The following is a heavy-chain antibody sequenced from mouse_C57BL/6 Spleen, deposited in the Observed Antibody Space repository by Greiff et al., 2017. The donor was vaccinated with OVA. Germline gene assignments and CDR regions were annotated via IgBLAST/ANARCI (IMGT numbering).Heavy chain of an antibody. Sequence: DVKLQESGPGLVKPSQSLSLTCSVTGYSITSGYYWNWIRQFPGNKLEWMGYISYDGSNNYNPSLKNRISITRDTSKNQFFLKLNSVTTEDTATYYCAIDSSGPAWFADWGQGTLVTVSA. CDR2: ISYDGSN. CDR1: GYSITSGYY. V-gene: IGHV3-6*01. D-gene: IGHD3-2*02. J-gene: IGHJ3*01. CDR3: AIDSSGPAWFAD.